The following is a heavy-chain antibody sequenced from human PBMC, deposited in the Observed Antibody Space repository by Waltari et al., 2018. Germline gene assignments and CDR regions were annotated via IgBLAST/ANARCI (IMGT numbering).Heavy chain of an antibody. CDR2: ISNSGSKM. J-gene: IGHJ6*03. Sequence: EMQVVESGGGLVQPGGSLRLSCEASGFSISNYEMNWIRQAPGKGLEWVSYISNSGSKMYYADSVKGRFTISRDNAKNSLYLEMNSLRAEDTAIYYCARPSTEYYYYYYYMDVWGKGTTVTVS. CDR3: ARPSTEYYYYYYYMDV. CDR1: GFSISNYE. V-gene: IGHV3-48*03.